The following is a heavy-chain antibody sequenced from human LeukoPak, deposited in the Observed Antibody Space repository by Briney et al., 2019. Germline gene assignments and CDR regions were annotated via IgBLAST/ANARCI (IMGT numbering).Heavy chain of an antibody. CDR1: GYSISSGYY. J-gene: IGHJ4*02. D-gene: IGHD6-19*01. CDR3: ARGTLYSGWSYYFDS. V-gene: IGHV4-38-2*02. CDR2: IYYSGTT. Sequence: SETLSLTCTVSGYSISSGYYWGWVRQPPGKGLEWIGSIYYSGTTKYNPSLKSRVTISVDNSNNKFSLRLSSVTAADTALYYCARGTLYSGWSYYFDSWGQGTLVTVSS.